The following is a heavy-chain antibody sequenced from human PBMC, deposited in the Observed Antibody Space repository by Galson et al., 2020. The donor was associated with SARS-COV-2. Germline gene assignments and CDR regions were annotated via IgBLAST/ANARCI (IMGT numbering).Heavy chain of an antibody. V-gene: IGHV3-23*01. CDR2: ITGTGVDT. J-gene: IGHJ4*02. CDR1: GFTFTNYA. CDR3: VKGRRSGYNYPFFDS. Sequence: GESLKISCAASGFTFTNYAINWVRQAPGKGLEWVSTITGTGVDTFYADFAKGRFTFSRDNSENMLYLQMNSLRGEDTAVYYCVKGRRSGYNYPFFDSWGQGTLVTVSS. D-gene: IGHD5-12*01.